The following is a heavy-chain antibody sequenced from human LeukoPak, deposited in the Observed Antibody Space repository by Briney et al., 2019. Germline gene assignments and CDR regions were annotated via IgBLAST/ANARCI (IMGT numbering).Heavy chain of an antibody. CDR1: GGSISSGDYY. J-gene: IGHJ1*01. V-gene: IGHV4-30-4*01. CDR2: IYYSGST. Sequence: SQTLSLTCTVSGGSISSGDYYWSWIRQPPGKGLEWIGYIYYSGSTYYNPSHKSRVTISVDTSKNQFSLKLSSVTAADTAVYYCARVDNDYYDSSGYPGYFQHWGQGTLVTVSS. D-gene: IGHD3-22*01. CDR3: ARVDNDYYDSSGYPGYFQH.